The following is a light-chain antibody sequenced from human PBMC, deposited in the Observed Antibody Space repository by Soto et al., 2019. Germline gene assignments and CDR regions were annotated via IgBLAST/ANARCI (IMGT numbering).Light chain of an antibody. CDR1: RSDIGSYNY. CDR2: GVS. J-gene: IGLJ1*01. CDR3: ISYTGSSTSYV. Sequence: QSALTQPASVSGSPGQSITSSCSGTRSDIGSYNYVAWYEQFPGKTPKILIYGVSNRPSGVSSRFCGSRSGNTASLTISGLQAEDEADYYCISYTGSSTSYVFGSGTKATVL. V-gene: IGLV2-14*01.